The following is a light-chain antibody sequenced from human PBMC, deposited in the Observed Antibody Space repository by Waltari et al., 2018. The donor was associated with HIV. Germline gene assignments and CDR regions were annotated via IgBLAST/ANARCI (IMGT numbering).Light chain of an antibody. J-gene: IGLJ3*02. Sequence: QSALTQPRSVSGSPGQSVTISCTATSSDVGGSNYVSWYQQHPGKAPKLMFYDVGKRPSGVPDRFSGSKSGNTASLTISGLQAEDEADYYCCSHALSNTWVFGGGTKLTVL. CDR1: SSDVGGSNY. CDR3: CSHALSNTWV. CDR2: DVG. V-gene: IGLV2-11*01.